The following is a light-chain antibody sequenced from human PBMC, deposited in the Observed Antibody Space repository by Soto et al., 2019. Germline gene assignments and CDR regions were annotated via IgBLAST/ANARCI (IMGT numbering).Light chain of an antibody. Sequence: QSVLTQPPSVSGSPGQSVTISCTGTSSDVGSYNRISWYQQPPGTAPKLIMYEVSNRPSGVPDRFSGSKSGSTASLTISGLQAEDEADYYCSLYISGSTYVFGPGTKDTV. CDR2: EVS. CDR3: SLYISGSTYV. V-gene: IGLV2-18*01. J-gene: IGLJ1*01. CDR1: SSDVGSYNR.